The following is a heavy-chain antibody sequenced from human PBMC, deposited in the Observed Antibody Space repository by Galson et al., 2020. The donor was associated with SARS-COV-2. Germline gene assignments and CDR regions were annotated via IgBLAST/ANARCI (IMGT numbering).Heavy chain of an antibody. CDR1: GYTFAAYG. CDR3: ARESESDRSGWRWGEY. D-gene: IGHD3-16*01. V-gene: IGHV1-18*01. CDR2: ISTYTCDT. Sequence: GESLKISCKASGYTFAAYGISWVRQAPGQGPEWMGISTYTCDTKYEQKFHGRVTMTTDTSTSTAYMELRSLRSDDTATYYCARESESDRSGWRWGEYWGQGTLVTVSS. J-gene: IGHJ4*02.